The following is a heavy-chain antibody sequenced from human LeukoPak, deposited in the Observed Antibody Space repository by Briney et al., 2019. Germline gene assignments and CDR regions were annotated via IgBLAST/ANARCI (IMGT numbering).Heavy chain of an antibody. V-gene: IGHV4-39*01. CDR2: IYYSGST. CDR1: GGSISSSSYY. CDR3: ARHSGSYYSFDY. D-gene: IGHD1-26*01. J-gene: IGHJ4*02. Sequence: SETLSLTCTVSGGSISSSSYYWGWIRQPPGKGLEWIGRIYYSGSTYYNPSLKSRVTISVDTSKNQFSLKLSSVTAADTAVYYCARHSGSYYSFDYWGQGTLVTVSS.